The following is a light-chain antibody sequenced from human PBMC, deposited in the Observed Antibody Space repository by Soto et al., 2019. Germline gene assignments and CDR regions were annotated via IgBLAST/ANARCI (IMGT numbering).Light chain of an antibody. CDR2: KAS. CDR3: QQYDSYPHT. CDR1: HFISTW. Sequence: DIQMTQSPSTLSASVGDRVTITCRASHFISTWVAWYQQKPGKAPKLLIYKASDLERGVPSRFSGSGYGTEFTLTIGSLQPDDFATYYCQQYDSYPHTFGQGTKLEIK. J-gene: IGKJ2*01. V-gene: IGKV1-5*03.